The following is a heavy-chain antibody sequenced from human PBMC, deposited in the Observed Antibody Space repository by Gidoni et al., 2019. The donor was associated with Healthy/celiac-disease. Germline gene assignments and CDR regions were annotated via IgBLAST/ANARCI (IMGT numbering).Heavy chain of an antibody. V-gene: IGHV1-69*01. J-gene: IGHJ3*02. CDR3: ARALLVVVAATVDAFDI. CDR2: IIPIFGTA. CDR1: GGTFSSYA. Sequence: QVQLVQSGAEVKKPGSSVKVSCKASGGTFSSYAISWVRQAPGQGLEWMGGIIPIFGTANYAQKFQGRVTITADESTSTAYMELSSLRSEDTAVYYCARALLVVVAATVDAFDIWGQGTMVTVSS. D-gene: IGHD2-15*01.